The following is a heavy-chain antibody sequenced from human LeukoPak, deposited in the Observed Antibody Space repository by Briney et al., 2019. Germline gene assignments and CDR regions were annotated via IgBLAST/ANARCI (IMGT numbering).Heavy chain of an antibody. D-gene: IGHD3-22*01. CDR1: GGSISSYY. CDR3: ARQGTSGSYLTGLDV. J-gene: IGHJ6*02. V-gene: IGHV4-4*07. Sequence: SETLSLTCTVSGGSISSYYWSWIRQPAGKGLEWIGRIYTSGSTNYNPSLKSRVTMSVDTSKNQFSLALRSVTAADTAVYYCARQGTSGSYLTGLDVWGQGTTVTVSS. CDR2: IYTSGST.